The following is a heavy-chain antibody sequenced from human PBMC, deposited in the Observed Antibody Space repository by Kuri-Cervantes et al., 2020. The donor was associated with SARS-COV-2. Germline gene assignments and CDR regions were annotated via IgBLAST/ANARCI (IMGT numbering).Heavy chain of an antibody. CDR2: ISSSGSTI. J-gene: IGHJ4*02. V-gene: IGHV3-48*01. D-gene: IGHD5-12*01. Sequence: GGSLRLSCAASGFIFSRYSMNWVRQAPGKGLKWVSYISSSGSTIYYIDSVKGRFTISRDNAKNSLYLQMNSLRAEDTAVYYCVRVGAYSGYDFDSRGQGTLVTVSS. CDR1: GFIFSRYS. CDR3: VRVGAYSGYDFDS.